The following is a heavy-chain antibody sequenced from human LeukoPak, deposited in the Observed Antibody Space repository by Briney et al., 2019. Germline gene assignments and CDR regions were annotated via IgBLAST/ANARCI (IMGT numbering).Heavy chain of an antibody. D-gene: IGHD4/OR15-4a*01. V-gene: IGHV4-59*12. CDR2: IYYSGST. Sequence: SETLSLTCTVSGGSISSYYWSWIRQPPGKGLEWIGYIYYSGSTNYNPSLKSRVTISVDRSKNQFSLKLSSVTAADTAVYYCAREGARGPYYFDYWGQGTLVTVSS. CDR1: GGSISSYY. CDR3: AREGARGPYYFDY. J-gene: IGHJ4*02.